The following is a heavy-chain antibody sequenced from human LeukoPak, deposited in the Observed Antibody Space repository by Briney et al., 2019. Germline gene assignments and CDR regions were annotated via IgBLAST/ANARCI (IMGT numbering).Heavy chain of an antibody. J-gene: IGHJ4*02. Sequence: PGGSPRLSCAASGFTFNNYEMNWVRQAPGKGLEWVSYISSSGSATYYADSVKGRFTISRDNTKNSLFLQMNSLRAEDTAIYFCARDPYGATPGGFDYWGQGSPVTVSS. V-gene: IGHV3-48*03. CDR2: ISSSGSAT. D-gene: IGHD4/OR15-4a*01. CDR3: ARDPYGATPGGFDY. CDR1: GFTFNNYE.